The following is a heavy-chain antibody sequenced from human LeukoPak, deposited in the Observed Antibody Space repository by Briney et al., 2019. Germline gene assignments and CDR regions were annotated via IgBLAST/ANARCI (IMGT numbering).Heavy chain of an antibody. CDR1: GFTFSHFA. D-gene: IGHD6-13*01. V-gene: IGHV3-33*03. CDR3: ATRVTADSYDASDI. CDR2: IWSDATNE. J-gene: IGHJ3*02. Sequence: GTSLRLSCEASGFTFSHFAMHWVRQAPDKGLEWVAVIWSDATNEYYADSVKGRFTISRDNDKNSLYLQMNSLRAEDTALYYCATRVTADSYDASDIWGQGTMVTVSS.